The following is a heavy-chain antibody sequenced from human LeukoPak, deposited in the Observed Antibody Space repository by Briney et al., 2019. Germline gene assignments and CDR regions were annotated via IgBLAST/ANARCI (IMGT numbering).Heavy chain of an antibody. Sequence: GGSLRLSCAASGFTFSSYSMNWVRQAPGKGLEWVSSISSSSSYIYYADSVKGRFTISRDNAKNLLYLQMNSLGAEDTAIYYCARGRGCSSMSCYPDYWGQGTLVTVSS. V-gene: IGHV3-21*01. D-gene: IGHD2-2*01. J-gene: IGHJ4*02. CDR3: ARGRGCSSMSCYPDY. CDR1: GFTFSSYS. CDR2: ISSSSSYI.